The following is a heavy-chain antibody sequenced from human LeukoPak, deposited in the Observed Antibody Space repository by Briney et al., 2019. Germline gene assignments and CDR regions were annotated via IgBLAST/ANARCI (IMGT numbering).Heavy chain of an antibody. Sequence: GASVKVSCKASGYTFTSYYMHWVRQAPGQGLEWMGIINPSGGSTSYAQKFQGRVTMTRNTSISTAYMELSSLRSEDTAVYYCARRRGAIDYWGQGTLVTVSS. J-gene: IGHJ4*02. CDR2: INPSGGST. CDR3: ARRRGAIDY. CDR1: GYTFTSYY. D-gene: IGHD1-26*01. V-gene: IGHV1-46*01.